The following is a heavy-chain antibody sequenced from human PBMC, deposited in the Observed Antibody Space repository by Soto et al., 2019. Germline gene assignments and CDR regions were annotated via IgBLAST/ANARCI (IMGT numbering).Heavy chain of an antibody. Sequence: GSLRLSCATSGFTFKSYTLHWVRQTPGRGLQWVAVISYDGSNKYYADSVRGRFTISRDNSNSTLYLQMNSLRADDSAVYYCVGASMWTGKGLEYWGQGALVTVSS. V-gene: IGHV3-30-3*01. CDR1: GFTFKSYT. D-gene: IGHD3-10*02. J-gene: IGHJ4*02. CDR2: ISYDGSNK. CDR3: VGASMWTGKGLEY.